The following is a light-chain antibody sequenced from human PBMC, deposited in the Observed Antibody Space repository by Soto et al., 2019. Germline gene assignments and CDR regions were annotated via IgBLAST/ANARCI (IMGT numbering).Light chain of an antibody. J-gene: IGLJ1*01. V-gene: IGLV2-23*01. Sequence: QCARGPPASVCRSHGDPITISCTGASGYVRTYSLVTWYPQHPGKARIVVIYDGHKRPSRVPDRFSGSTSVNTASLTISGLQTDEEADYYCCLYVGATTYVFGTGTKVTVL. CDR3: CLYVGATTYV. CDR1: SGYVRTYSL. CDR2: DGH.